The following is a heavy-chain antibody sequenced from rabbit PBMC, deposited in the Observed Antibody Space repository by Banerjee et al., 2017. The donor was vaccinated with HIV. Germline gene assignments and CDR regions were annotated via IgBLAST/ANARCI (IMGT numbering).Heavy chain of an antibody. D-gene: IGHD4-1*01. CDR1: GFSFSSTYW. CDR3: ARDLAGVIGWNFNL. CDR2: INTGSSGNT. J-gene: IGHJ4*01. V-gene: IGHV1S45*01. Sequence: QEQLVESGGGLVQPEGSLTLTCPASGFSFSSTYWICWVRQAPGKGLEWIGCINTGSSGNTVYASWAKGRFTISKTSSTTVTLQMTSLTAADTATYFCARDLAGVIGWNFNLWGQGTLVTVS.